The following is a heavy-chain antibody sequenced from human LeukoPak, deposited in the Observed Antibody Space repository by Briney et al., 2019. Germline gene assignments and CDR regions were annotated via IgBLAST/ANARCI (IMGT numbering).Heavy chain of an antibody. CDR3: AMKAVPRPRLYDAFDF. CDR1: GFTFSSYW. V-gene: IGHV3-74*01. J-gene: IGHJ3*01. Sequence: GSLRLSCAASGFTFSSYWMHWVRQAPGKGLVWVSRINSDGSSTRYADSVKGRFTISRDNTKNTLYLQMNSLRADDTAVYYCAMKAVPRPRLYDAFDFWGQGTVVTVSS. D-gene: IGHD2-2*02. CDR2: INSDGSST.